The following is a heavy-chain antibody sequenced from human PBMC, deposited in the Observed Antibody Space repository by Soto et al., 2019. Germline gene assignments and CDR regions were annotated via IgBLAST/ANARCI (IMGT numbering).Heavy chain of an antibody. CDR1: GGSISSSSYY. Sequence: SETLSLTCTVSGGSISSSSYYWGWIRHPPGKGLEWIGSIYYSGSTYYNPSLKSRVTISVDTSKNQFSLKLSSVTAADTAVYYYAIGESRISILYLGHATPITVQ. CDR3: AIGESRISILYLGHATPITVQ. J-gene: IGHJ1*01. CDR2: IYYSGST. D-gene: IGHD3-10*01. V-gene: IGHV4-39*01.